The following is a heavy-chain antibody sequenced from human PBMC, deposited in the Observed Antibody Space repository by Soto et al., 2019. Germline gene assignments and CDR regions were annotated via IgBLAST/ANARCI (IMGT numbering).Heavy chain of an antibody. CDR1: GGTFDNSG. CDR2: IIPPFGTP. D-gene: IGHD3-16*01. Sequence: QVQLVQSGAELKTPGSSVKVSCKTSGGTFDNSGVNWVRQAPGQGLEWMGRIIPPFGTPKYAQRFQGRVTITADASTAKDFMELSNLRSEDTAVYFCATDWGSGWEEGLGNWGQGTLVSVSS. J-gene: IGHJ4*02. V-gene: IGHV1-69*18. CDR3: ATDWGSGWEEGLGN.